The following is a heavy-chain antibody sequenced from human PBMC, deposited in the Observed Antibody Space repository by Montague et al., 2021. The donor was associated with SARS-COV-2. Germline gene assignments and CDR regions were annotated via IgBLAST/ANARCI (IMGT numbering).Heavy chain of an antibody. CDR2: VDYSGLT. CDR1: RDSISSHNYF. Sequence: SKTLSLTCTVSRDSISSHNYFWAWIRQPPGKGLEWIGSVDYSGLTFYNPSLESRVTISVDTSKKQFSLKVNPVTAADTAVYYCAKDGEALAWGTFDIWGQGTMVTVSS. V-gene: IGHV4-39*07. CDR3: AKDGEALAWGTFDI. D-gene: IGHD3-10*01. J-gene: IGHJ3*02.